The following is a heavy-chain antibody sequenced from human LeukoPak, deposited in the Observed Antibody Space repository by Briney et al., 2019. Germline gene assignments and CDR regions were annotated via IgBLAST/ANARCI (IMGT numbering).Heavy chain of an antibody. CDR2: SHYSGIP. Sequence: PSETLSLTCTVSGGYINTYYGSWIRQSPKKGLAWMGYSHYSGIPNYNPSLRSRVTISVDTSKTQFSLKLTSVTSADTAMYYCARGVVPAASHIPLLEYWGQGILVTVSS. CDR1: GGYINTYY. V-gene: IGHV4-59*01. J-gene: IGHJ4*02. D-gene: IGHD2-2*01. CDR3: ARGVVPAASHIPLLEY.